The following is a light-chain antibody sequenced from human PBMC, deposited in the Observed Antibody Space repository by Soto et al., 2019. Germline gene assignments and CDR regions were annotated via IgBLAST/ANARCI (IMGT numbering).Light chain of an antibody. V-gene: IGLV2-14*03. Sequence: QSALTQPASVSGSPGQSVTISCTGDDIGVYSFVSWYQQHPGKAPKLHIFDVNNRPPGASTRFSGSKSGDTASLTISGLQAEDEADYYCSSYSDTSTCVFGGGTKLTVL. J-gene: IGLJ3*02. CDR2: DVN. CDR1: DDIGVYSF. CDR3: SSYSDTSTCV.